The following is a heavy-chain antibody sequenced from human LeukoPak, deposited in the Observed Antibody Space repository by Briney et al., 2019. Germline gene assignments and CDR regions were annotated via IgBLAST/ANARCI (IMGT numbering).Heavy chain of an antibody. CDR3: AKEGDYGDSSDY. CDR2: ISGSGGST. CDR1: GFPFSNHW. Sequence: GGSLRLSCAASGFPFSNHWMTWGRQAPGKGLEWVSAISGSGGSTYYADSVKGRFTISRDNSKNTLYLQMNSLRAEDTAVYYCAKEGDYGDSSDYWGQGTLVTVSS. D-gene: IGHD4-17*01. J-gene: IGHJ4*02. V-gene: IGHV3-23*01.